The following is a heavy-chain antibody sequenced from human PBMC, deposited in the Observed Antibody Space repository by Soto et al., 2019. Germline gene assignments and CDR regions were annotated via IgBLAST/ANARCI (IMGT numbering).Heavy chain of an antibody. V-gene: IGHV3-30*18. CDR3: AKDWGYCSSTSCPANRVDP. CDR1: GFTFSSYG. CDR2: ISYDGSNK. Sequence: GGSLRLSCAASGFTFSSYGMHWVRQAPGKGLEWVAVISYDGSNKYYADSVKGRFTISRDNSKNTLYLQMNSLRAEDTAVYYCAKDWGYCSSTSCPANRVDPWGQGTLVTVSS. D-gene: IGHD2-2*01. J-gene: IGHJ5*02.